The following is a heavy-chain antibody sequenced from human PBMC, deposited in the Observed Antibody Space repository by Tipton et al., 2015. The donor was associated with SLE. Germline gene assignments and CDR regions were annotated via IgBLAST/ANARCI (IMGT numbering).Heavy chain of an antibody. V-gene: IGHV4-39*07. CDR2: IYHSGST. D-gene: IGHD3-3*01. CDR3: ARDLTIFGVVRDY. J-gene: IGHJ4*02. Sequence: TLSLTCTVSGGSISSGGYYWSWIRQHPGKGLEWIGSIYHSGSTYYNPSLKSRVTITVDTSKNQFSLNLSSVTAADTAVYYCARDLTIFGVVRDYWGQGTLVTVSS. CDR1: GGSISSGGYY.